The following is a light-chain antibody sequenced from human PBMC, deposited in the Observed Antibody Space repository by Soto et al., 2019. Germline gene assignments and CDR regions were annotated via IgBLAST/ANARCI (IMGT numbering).Light chain of an antibody. V-gene: IGKV3-15*01. Sequence: EIGKTQSSAPPSVAPGERTTLLCRASQRVNRNLVWYQQKTGQASRLLIYGASTRATGIPARFSGSGSGTEFTLTISSLQSEDFAVYYCQQYNNWPPITFGQGTRLEIK. CDR3: QQYNNWPPIT. CDR1: QRVNRN. CDR2: GAS. J-gene: IGKJ5*01.